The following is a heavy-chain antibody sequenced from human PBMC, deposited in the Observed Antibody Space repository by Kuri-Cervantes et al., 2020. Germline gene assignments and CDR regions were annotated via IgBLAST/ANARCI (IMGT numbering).Heavy chain of an antibody. D-gene: IGHD4-17*01. Sequence: SETLSLTCTVSGGSIVSGGYYWSWIRQHPGKGLEWIGYIYYSGNTYYNPSLKSRVTISVDTSKNQFSLKLSSVTAADTAVYYCARVIAKTSMTTPRGFDYWGQGTLVTVSS. CDR3: ARVIAKTSMTTPRGFDY. CDR1: GGSIVSGGYY. J-gene: IGHJ4*02. CDR2: IYYSGNT. V-gene: IGHV4-31*03.